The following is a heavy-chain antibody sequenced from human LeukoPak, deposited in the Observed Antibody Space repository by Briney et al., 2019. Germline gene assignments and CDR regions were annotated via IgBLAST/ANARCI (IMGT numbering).Heavy chain of an antibody. Sequence: PGGSLRLSCAASGFTFSSYGMHWVRQAPGKGLEWVAVIWYDGSNKYYADSVKGRFTISRDNSKNTLYLQMNSLRAEDTAVCYCARAMTTVTTPGGFDYWGQGTLVTVSS. CDR3: ARAMTTVTTPGGFDY. CDR1: GFTFSSYG. J-gene: IGHJ4*02. D-gene: IGHD4-17*01. V-gene: IGHV3-33*01. CDR2: IWYDGSNK.